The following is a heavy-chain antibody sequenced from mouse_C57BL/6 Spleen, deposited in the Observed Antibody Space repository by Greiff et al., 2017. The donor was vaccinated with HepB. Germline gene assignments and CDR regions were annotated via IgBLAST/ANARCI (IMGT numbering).Heavy chain of an antibody. CDR3: SRLPIYGNCGWFAY. CDR2: IHPNSGST. Sequence: QVQLQQSGAELVKPGASVKLSCKASGYTFTSYWMHWVKQRPGQGLEWIGMIHPNSGSTNYNEKFKSKATLTVDKSSSTAYMQLSSLTSEDSAVYYCSRLPIYGNCGWFAYWGQGTLVTVSS. V-gene: IGHV1-64*01. CDR1: GYTFTSYW. J-gene: IGHJ3*01. D-gene: IGHD2-1*01.